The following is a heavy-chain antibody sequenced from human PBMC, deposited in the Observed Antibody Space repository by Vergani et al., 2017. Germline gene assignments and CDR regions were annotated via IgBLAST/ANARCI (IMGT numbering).Heavy chain of an antibody. J-gene: IGHJ6*04. CDR2: VNHGGST. CDR1: GGSFSDYY. D-gene: IGHD3-3*01. Sequence: QVQLQEWGAGLLKTSETLSLTCGVSGGSFSDYYWSWIRQAPGMGLEWIGEVNHGGSTNYNPSLKSRVTISVDTTKNQLSLKLSSVTAADTAVYYCARDKYYDFWSGYYRHDHPENLDVWGKGTTVTVSS. V-gene: IGHV4-34*01. CDR3: ARDKYYDFWSGYYRHDHPENLDV.